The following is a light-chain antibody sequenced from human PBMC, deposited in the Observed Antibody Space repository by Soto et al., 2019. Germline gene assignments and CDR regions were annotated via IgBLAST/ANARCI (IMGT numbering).Light chain of an antibody. CDR1: QSVSSN. CDR3: QQYADWPPNT. V-gene: IGKV3-15*01. CDR2: AAS. J-gene: IGKJ2*01. Sequence: EIMMTQSPATLSVSPGDRATLSCRASQSVSSNLAWYQQKPGQAPRLLIYAASTRATGIPARFSGSGSGTEFTLTISSLQSEDFATYYCQQYADWPPNTFGQGTKLEIK.